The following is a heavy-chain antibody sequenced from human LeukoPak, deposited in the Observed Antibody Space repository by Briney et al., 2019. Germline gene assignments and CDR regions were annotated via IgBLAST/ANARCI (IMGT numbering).Heavy chain of an antibody. V-gene: IGHV3-23*01. J-gene: IGHJ4*02. CDR2: MSIGGEAT. CDR1: GFTFSGYA. Sequence: GGSLRLSCAASGFTFSGYAMSWVRQAPGKGLEWVSAMSIGGEATSYADSVKGRFTISRDNSKNTLYLQMNSLRAEDTAVYSCARGYCTSSSCYIDYWGQGTLVTVSS. D-gene: IGHD2-2*02. CDR3: ARGYCTSSSCYIDY.